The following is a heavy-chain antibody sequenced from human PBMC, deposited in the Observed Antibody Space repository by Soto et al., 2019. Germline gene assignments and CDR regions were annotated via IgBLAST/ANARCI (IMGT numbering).Heavy chain of an antibody. D-gene: IGHD1-26*01. CDR3: ARVVGATSPWFDP. CDR2: IYYSGST. CDR1: GGSISSYY. Sequence: SETLSLTCTVSGGSISSYYWSWIWQPPGKGLEWTGYIYYSGSTNYNPSLKSRVTISVDTSKNQFSLKLSSVTAADTAVYYCARVVGATSPWFDPWGQGTLVTVSS. J-gene: IGHJ5*02. V-gene: IGHV4-59*01.